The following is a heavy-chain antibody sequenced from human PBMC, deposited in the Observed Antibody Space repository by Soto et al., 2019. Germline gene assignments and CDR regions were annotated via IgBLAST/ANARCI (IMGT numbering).Heavy chain of an antibody. J-gene: IGHJ6*04. V-gene: IGHV4-34*01. CDR3: ARARKGSGSDYYYHYGMDV. D-gene: IGHD3-3*01. Sequence: SETLSFTCSVYGGSFSDYYWSWIRQPPGKGLEWIGEINHSGSTNYNPSLKSRVTISVHTSKNQFSLKLSSVTAADTAVYYCARARKGSGSDYYYHYGMDVWGKGTTVTVSS. CDR1: GGSFSDYY. CDR2: INHSGST.